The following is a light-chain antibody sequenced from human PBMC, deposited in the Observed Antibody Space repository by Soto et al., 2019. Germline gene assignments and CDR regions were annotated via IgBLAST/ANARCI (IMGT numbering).Light chain of an antibody. CDR2: DAS. Sequence: EIVLTQSPATLSLSPGERATLSCGARQSVSSSYLAWYQQKPGLAPRLLIYDASRRATGIPDRFSGSGSGTDFTLTISRLEPEDFAVYYCQQYGSSPLTFGGGTKVDIK. V-gene: IGKV3D-20*01. CDR3: QQYGSSPLT. J-gene: IGKJ4*01. CDR1: QSVSSSY.